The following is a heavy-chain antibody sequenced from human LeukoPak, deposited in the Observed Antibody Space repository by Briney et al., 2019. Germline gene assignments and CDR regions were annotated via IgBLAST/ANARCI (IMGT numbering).Heavy chain of an antibody. D-gene: IGHD1-26*01. J-gene: IGHJ4*02. CDR1: GYSISSGYY. CDR2: VFHSGKT. CDR3: ASNSGSYWGYFDY. Sequence: SETLSLTCTVSGYSISSGYYWGWIRQPPGKGLEWIGTVFHSGKTYYNPSLKSRLTLSVDTSKNQFSLELTSVTAADTAVYYCASNSGSYWGYFDYWGQGTLVTVSS. V-gene: IGHV4-38-2*02.